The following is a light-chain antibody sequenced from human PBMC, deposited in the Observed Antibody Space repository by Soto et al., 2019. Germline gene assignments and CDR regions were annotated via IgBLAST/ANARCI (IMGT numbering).Light chain of an antibody. Sequence: DIVMTQSPDSLAVSLGERATVNCNSSQSLFDSSTNKNYLAWYQQKPGQPPKLLIYWASARESGVPVRFSGRGSGTHFTLTINTLQGEDVAVYYCQQYYSPLWTFGQGSKVEVK. V-gene: IGKV4-1*01. CDR1: QSLFDSSTNKNY. CDR3: QQYYSPLWT. CDR2: WAS. J-gene: IGKJ1*01.